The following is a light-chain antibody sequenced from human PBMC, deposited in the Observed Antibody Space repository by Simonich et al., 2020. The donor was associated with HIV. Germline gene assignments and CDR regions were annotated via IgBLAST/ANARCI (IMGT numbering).Light chain of an antibody. J-gene: IGKJ1*01. Sequence: DIQMTQSPSTLSASVGDRVTITCRASQSISSWLAWYQQKPGKAPKLLIYKASSLERGVPSRFSGSGSGTQFTLTISSLQPDDFATYYCQQYNSYSPWMFGQGTKVEIK. CDR3: QQYNSYSPWM. CDR1: QSISSW. CDR2: KAS. V-gene: IGKV1-5*03.